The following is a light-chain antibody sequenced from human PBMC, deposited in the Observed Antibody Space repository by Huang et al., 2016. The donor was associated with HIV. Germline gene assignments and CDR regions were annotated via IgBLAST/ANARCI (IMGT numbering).Light chain of an antibody. CDR3: QQRSIWPPAFT. CDR1: QSVSSY. Sequence: ELVLTQSPATLSLSPGERATLSCRASQSVSSYLAWSQQKPGQAPRLLIYDTSNRASGIPARFSGSGSGTDFTLTISSPEPEDFAVYYCQQRSIWPPAFTFGGGTKVEIK. J-gene: IGKJ4*01. V-gene: IGKV3-11*01. CDR2: DTS.